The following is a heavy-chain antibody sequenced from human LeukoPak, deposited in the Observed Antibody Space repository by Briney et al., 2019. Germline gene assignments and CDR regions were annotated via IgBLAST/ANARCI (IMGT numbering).Heavy chain of an antibody. CDR1: KFTFSSYG. Sequence: GGSLRLSCAASKFTFSSYGMHWVRQAPGKGLEWVAFIRYDGSNKYYADSVKGRFTVSRDNSKNTLSLQMNSLRAEDTAMYYCAKDYSSSWYEGPFDYWGRGTLVTVSS. V-gene: IGHV3-30*02. CDR2: IRYDGSNK. J-gene: IGHJ4*02. D-gene: IGHD6-13*01. CDR3: AKDYSSSWYEGPFDY.